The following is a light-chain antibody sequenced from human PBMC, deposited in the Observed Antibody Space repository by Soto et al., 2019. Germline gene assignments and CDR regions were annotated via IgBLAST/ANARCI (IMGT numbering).Light chain of an antibody. V-gene: IGLV2-14*01. J-gene: IGLJ2*01. Sequence: QSVLTQPASVSGSPGQSITISCAGTMRDVGAYNLVSWDQQHPGRAPQLIIYEVRNRPSGISFRFSGSNSGTTASLTISGLQAEDETDYYCSSYTSESSLIFGGGTKVTVL. CDR3: SSYTSESSLI. CDR2: EVR. CDR1: MRDVGAYNL.